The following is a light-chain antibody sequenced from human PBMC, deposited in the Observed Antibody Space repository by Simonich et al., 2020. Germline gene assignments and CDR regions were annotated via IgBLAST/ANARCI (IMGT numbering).Light chain of an antibody. V-gene: IGKV1-8*01. CDR3: QQYYSYSWT. J-gene: IGKJ1*01. Sequence: AIRMTQSPSSLSASTGDRVTITCRASQGISSYLAWYQQKQGKAPKLLIYAESTLQSGVPSRFSGSGSGTDFTLTISCLQSEDFATYYCQQYYSYSWTFGQGTKVEIK. CDR2: AES. CDR1: QGISSY.